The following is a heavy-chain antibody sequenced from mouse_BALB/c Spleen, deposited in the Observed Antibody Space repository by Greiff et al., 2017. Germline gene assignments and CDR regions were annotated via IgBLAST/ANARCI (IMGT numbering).Heavy chain of an antibody. Sequence: EVQLVESGGGLVQPGGSLKLSCAASGFTFSSYTMPWVRQTPEKRLEWVAYISNGGGSTYYPHTVKGRSTMSRDNSNNTLYLQLSSLKSEDTAMYYCARHDGNCVDDFDYWGQGTTLTVSS. V-gene: IGHV5-12-2*01. CDR3: ARHDGNCVDDFDY. CDR1: GFTFSSYT. D-gene: IGHD2-1*01. J-gene: IGHJ2*01. CDR2: ISNGGGST.